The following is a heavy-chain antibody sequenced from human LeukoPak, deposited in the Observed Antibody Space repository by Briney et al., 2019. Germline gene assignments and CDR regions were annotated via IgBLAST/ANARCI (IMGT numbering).Heavy chain of an antibody. CDR3: ARQASVGCSGGSCYSTATNWFDP. D-gene: IGHD2-15*01. J-gene: IGHJ5*02. V-gene: IGHV5-51*01. Sequence: GESLKISCKGSGYSFTSYRIGWVRQMPGKGLEWMGIIYPGDSDTRYSPSFQGQVTISADKSISTAYLQWSSLKASDTAMYYCARQASVGCSGGSCYSTATNWFDPWGQGTLVTVSS. CDR1: GYSFTSYR. CDR2: IYPGDSDT.